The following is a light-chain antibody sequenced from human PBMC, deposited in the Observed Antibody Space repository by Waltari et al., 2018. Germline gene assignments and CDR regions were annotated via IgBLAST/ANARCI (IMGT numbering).Light chain of an antibody. J-gene: IGLJ2*01. CDR2: DVS. CDR1: SSGVGGYNY. Sequence: QSALTQPASASGSPGQSITISCTGTSSGVGGYNYVSWYQQHPGKAPKLIIYDVSKRPSGVSNRFSGSKSGNTASLTIAGLQAEDEADYYCSSYTSSSTLVFGGGTKLTVL. V-gene: IGLV2-14*03. CDR3: SSYTSSSTLV.